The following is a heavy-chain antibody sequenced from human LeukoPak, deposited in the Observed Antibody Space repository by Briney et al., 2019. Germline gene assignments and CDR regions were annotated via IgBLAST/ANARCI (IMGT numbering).Heavy chain of an antibody. D-gene: IGHD3-22*01. CDR1: GFTVSSNY. J-gene: IGHJ4*02. CDR3: AKAPYYDSSGYLDY. Sequence: GGSLRLSCAASGFTVSSNYMSWVRQAPGKGLEWVSVIYSGGSTYYADSVKGRFTISRDNSKNTLYLQMNSLRAEDTAVYYCAKAPYYDSSGYLDYWGQGTLVTVSS. V-gene: IGHV3-53*01. CDR2: IYSGGST.